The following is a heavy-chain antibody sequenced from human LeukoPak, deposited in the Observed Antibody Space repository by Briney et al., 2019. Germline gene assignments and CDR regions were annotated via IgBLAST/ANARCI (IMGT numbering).Heavy chain of an antibody. J-gene: IGHJ3*02. Sequence: GASVKVSCKASGGTFSSYAISWVRQAPGQGLEWMGGIIPIFGTANYAQKSQGRVTITADESTSTAYMELSSLRSEDTAVYYCASPITAMVNDAFDIWGQGTMVTVSS. CDR1: GGTFSSYA. CDR3: ASPITAMVNDAFDI. V-gene: IGHV1-69*13. CDR2: IIPIFGTA. D-gene: IGHD5-18*01.